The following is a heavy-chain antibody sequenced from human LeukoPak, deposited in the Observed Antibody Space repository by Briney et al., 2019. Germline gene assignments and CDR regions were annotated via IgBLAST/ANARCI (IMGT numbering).Heavy chain of an antibody. D-gene: IGHD5-12*01. Sequence: GASVKVSCKASGYTFTGYYMHWVRQAPGQGLEWMGWINPNSGDTSYAQRFQGRVTLTRDTSISTAYMELSRLRSGDTAVYYCARGGAGTAYYDWDFFRFDYWGQGTLVTVSS. CDR2: INPNSGDT. J-gene: IGHJ4*02. V-gene: IGHV1-2*02. CDR1: GYTFTGYY. CDR3: ARGGAGTAYYDWDFFRFDY.